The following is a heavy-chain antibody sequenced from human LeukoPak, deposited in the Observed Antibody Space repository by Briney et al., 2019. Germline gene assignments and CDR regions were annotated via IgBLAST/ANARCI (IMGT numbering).Heavy chain of an antibody. Sequence: GGSLRLSCAASGFTFSNAWMSWVRQAPGKGLEWVANIKQDGSEKYYVDSVKGRFTISRDNAKNSLCLQMNSLRAEDTAVYYCARDPYGMDVWGQGTTVTVSS. CDR3: ARDPYGMDV. CDR1: GFTFSNAW. J-gene: IGHJ6*02. CDR2: IKQDGSEK. V-gene: IGHV3-7*01.